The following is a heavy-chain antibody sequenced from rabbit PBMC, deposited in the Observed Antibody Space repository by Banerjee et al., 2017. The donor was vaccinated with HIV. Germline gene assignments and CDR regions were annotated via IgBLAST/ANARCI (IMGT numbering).Heavy chain of an antibody. V-gene: IGHV1S7*01. CDR3: ARDVISSGGFNL. D-gene: IGHD1-1*01. CDR1: GFDLSSYY. Sequence: QSLEESGGDLVKPGASLTLTCTASGFDLSSYYMNWVRQAPGKGLEWIGSISTGDGTTNYASWVNGRFTISSHNAQNTVYLQLNSLTAADTATYFCARDVISSGGFNLWGPGTLVTVS. CDR2: ISTGDGTT. J-gene: IGHJ4*01.